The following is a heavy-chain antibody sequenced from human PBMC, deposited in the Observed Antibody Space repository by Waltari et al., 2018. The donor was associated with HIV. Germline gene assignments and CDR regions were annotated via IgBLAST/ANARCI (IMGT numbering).Heavy chain of an antibody. CDR2: INHSGST. CDR1: GGSFSGYY. J-gene: IGHJ4*02. V-gene: IGHV4-34*01. CDR3: ARGKDIVAPDHDY. D-gene: IGHD5-12*01. Sequence: QVQLQQWGAGLLKPSETLSLTCAVYGGSFSGYYWSWIRQPPGKGLEWIGEINHSGSTNYNPSLKSRVTISVDTSKNQFSLKLSSVTAADTAVYYCARGKDIVAPDHDYWGQGTLVTVSS.